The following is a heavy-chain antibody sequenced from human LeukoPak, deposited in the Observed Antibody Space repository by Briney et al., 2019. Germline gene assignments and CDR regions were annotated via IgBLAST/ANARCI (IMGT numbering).Heavy chain of an antibody. D-gene: IGHD2-21*02. CDR2: IYFSGGT. CDR1: GDSISSSNCY. CDR3: ARKVVVTALIDY. Sequence: SETLSLTCTVSGDSISSSNCYWGRIRQPPGKGLEWIGSIYFSGGTYYNASLKSRVTISVDTSKNQFSLKLSSVTAADTAVYYCARKVVVTALIDYWGQGTLVTVSS. J-gene: IGHJ4*02. V-gene: IGHV4-39*07.